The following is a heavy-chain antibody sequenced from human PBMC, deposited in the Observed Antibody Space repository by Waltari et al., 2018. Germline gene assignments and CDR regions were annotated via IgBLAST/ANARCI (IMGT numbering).Heavy chain of an antibody. V-gene: IGHV1-58*01. CDR2: IVVGRGNT. Sequence: QLQLVQSGPEVKKPGTSVKVSCKASGFTFTSSAVQWVRQARCKRLQWIGWIVVGRGNTNYAQKFQERVTITRDMSTSTAYMELSSLRSEDTAVYYCAADGAAMVRGVRWYYYYGMDVWGQGTTVTVSS. CDR1: GFTFTSSA. J-gene: IGHJ6*02. D-gene: IGHD3-10*01. CDR3: AADGAAMVRGVRWYYYYGMDV.